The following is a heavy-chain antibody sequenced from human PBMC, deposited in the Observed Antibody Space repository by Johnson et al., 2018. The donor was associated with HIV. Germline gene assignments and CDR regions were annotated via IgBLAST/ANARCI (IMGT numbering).Heavy chain of an antibody. CDR1: GFTFSNYP. V-gene: IGHV3-30*04. Sequence: QVQLVESGGGVVQPGRSLRLSCAASGFTFSNYPMHWVRQAPGKGLEWVAVISYDGSDKYYVDSVKGRFTISRDNAKNSLYLQMNSLRAEDTAVYYCAREGGIAAAGTDAFDIWGQGTMVTVSS. CDR2: ISYDGSDK. CDR3: AREGGIAAAGTDAFDI. D-gene: IGHD6-13*01. J-gene: IGHJ3*02.